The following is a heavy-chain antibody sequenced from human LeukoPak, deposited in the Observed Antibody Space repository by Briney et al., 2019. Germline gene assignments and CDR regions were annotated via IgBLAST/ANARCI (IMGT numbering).Heavy chain of an antibody. CDR1: GFTFSSYG. J-gene: IGHJ4*02. D-gene: IGHD6-6*01. CDR2: ISYDGSNK. V-gene: IGHV3-30*03. CDR3: AREAAFIAARSDY. Sequence: GRSLRLSCAASGFTFSSYGMHWVRQAPGKGLEWVAVISYDGSNKYYADSVKGRFTISRDNAKNSLYLQMNSLRAEDTAVYYCAREAAFIAARSDYWGQGTLVTVSS.